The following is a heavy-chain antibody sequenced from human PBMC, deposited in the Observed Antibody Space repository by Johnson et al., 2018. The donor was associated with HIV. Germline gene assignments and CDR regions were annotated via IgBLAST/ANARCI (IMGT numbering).Heavy chain of an antibody. Sequence: QVQLVESGGGVVQPGRSLRLSCAASGFTFNSYAMHWVRQAPGKGLEWVAVISYDGSNKYYADSVKGRFTISRDNSKNTLYLQMNSLRAEDTAVYHCARDRIVGADYDDVYLLHAFDIWGQGTMVTVSS. J-gene: IGHJ3*02. CDR2: ISYDGSNK. CDR1: GFTFNSYA. V-gene: IGHV3-30*04. CDR3: ARDRIVGADYDDVYLLHAFDI. D-gene: IGHD1-26*01.